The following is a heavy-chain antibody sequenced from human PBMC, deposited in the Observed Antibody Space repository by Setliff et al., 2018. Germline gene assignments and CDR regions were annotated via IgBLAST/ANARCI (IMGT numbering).Heavy chain of an antibody. CDR2: IYSSGGT. Sequence: SETLSLTCTVSGGSISSYYWSWIRQPPGKGLEWIGNIYSSGGTNYNPSLKSRVTMSVDTSKNQFSLNLRSVTAADTAVYYCARHENDYGDYDDAFDIWGQGTMVTVSS. J-gene: IGHJ3*02. V-gene: IGHV4-59*01. D-gene: IGHD4-17*01. CDR3: ARHENDYGDYDDAFDI. CDR1: GGSISSYY.